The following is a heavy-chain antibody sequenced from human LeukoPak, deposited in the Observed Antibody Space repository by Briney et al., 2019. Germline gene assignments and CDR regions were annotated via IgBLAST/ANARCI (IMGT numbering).Heavy chain of an antibody. CDR3: ARDPARFYCSGGSCYSVPPFHYYYGMDV. V-gene: IGHV3-30*04. Sequence: PGGSLPLSCAASGFTLSSYAMHWVRQAPGKVLEWVAVISYDGSNKYYADSVKGRFTISRDNSKNTLYLQMNSLRAEDTAVYYCARDPARFYCSGGSCYSVPPFHYYYGMDVWGQGTTVTVSS. D-gene: IGHD2-15*01. CDR1: GFTLSSYA. CDR2: ISYDGSNK. J-gene: IGHJ6*02.